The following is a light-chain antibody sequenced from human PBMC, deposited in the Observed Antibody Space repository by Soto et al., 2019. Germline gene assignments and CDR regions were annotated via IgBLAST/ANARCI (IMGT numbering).Light chain of an antibody. Sequence: QSALTQPASVSRSPGQSITISCTGTSSDVGRYNLVSWYQQHPGKAPKLMIYEDIERPSGVSNRFSGSKSGNTASLTISGLQTEDEAEYYCCSYAGGTSVVFGGGTKLTVL. CDR2: EDI. CDR3: CSYAGGTSVV. V-gene: IGLV2-23*01. J-gene: IGLJ2*01. CDR1: SSDVGRYNL.